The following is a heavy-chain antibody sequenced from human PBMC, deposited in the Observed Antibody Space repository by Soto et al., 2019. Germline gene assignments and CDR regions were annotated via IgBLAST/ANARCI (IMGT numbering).Heavy chain of an antibody. D-gene: IGHD2-2*01. J-gene: IGHJ4*02. CDR2: INPSSGRT. CDR1: GYTFTSYS. V-gene: IGHV1-46*01. Sequence: ASVKVSCKASGYTFTSYSMHWVRQAPGQGLEWMGIINPSSGRTSYAQNFQGRVTITADESTSTAYMELSSLRSEDTAVYYCAVFQVGDIVVVPAAMGSIDYWGQGTLVTVSS. CDR3: AVFQVGDIVVVPAAMGSIDY.